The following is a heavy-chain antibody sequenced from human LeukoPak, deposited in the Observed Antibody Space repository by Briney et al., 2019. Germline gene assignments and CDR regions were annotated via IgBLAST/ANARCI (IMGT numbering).Heavy chain of an antibody. J-gene: IGHJ4*02. V-gene: IGHV4-39*01. CDR1: GDSISSSRSY. Sequence: PSQTLSPTCTVSGDSISSSRSYWAWIRQPPGKGLEWFGSMVYTGRTFSNPSLKSPAPMSVATSQTQFSLRLGSVTASHTAIYYCAGRDGGATIDYWGLGILVTVSS. CDR3: AGRDGGATIDY. CDR2: MVYTGRT. D-gene: IGHD1-26*01.